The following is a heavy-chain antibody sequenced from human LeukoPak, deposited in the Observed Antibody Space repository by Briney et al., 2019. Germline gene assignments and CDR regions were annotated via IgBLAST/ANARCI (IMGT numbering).Heavy chain of an antibody. D-gene: IGHD3-10*01. V-gene: IGHV1-8*03. CDR3: TREMVRGVYAY. Sequence: ASVKVSCKASGYTFTSYDINWVRQATGQGLEWMGWMNPNSGNTGYAQKFQGRVTITRNTSISTVYMELSSLRSEDTAMYYCTREMVRGVYAYLGQGTLVTVSS. J-gene: IGHJ4*02. CDR1: GYTFTSYD. CDR2: MNPNSGNT.